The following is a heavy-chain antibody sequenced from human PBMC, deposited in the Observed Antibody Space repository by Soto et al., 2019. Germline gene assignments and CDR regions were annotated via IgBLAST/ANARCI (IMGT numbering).Heavy chain of an antibody. CDR3: ARDXLHYDILTGYSPNYFDF. Sequence: PGGSLRLSCAASGFTFSYYGMHWVRQAPGKGLEWVAVIWYDGSNKYYADSVKGRFTISRDNSKNTLYLQMNSLRAEDTAVYYCARDXLHYDILTGYSPNYFDFWGQGTLVTVSS. D-gene: IGHD3-9*01. CDR2: IWYDGSNK. J-gene: IGHJ4*02. CDR1: GFTFSYYG. V-gene: IGHV3-33*01.